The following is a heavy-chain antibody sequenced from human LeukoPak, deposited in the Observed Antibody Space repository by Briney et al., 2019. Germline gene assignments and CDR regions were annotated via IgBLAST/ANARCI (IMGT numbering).Heavy chain of an antibody. CDR2: VYSGGST. V-gene: IGHV3-66*01. Sequence: GGSLRLTCAASGFTVSNNYMYWVSQAPGKGLEWVSVVYSGGSTYYADSVKGRFTISRDNSKNTLYLQMNSLRAEDTAVYYCTKAAPGVHPFDSWGQGTLVTVSS. CDR3: TKAAPGVHPFDS. CDR1: GFTVSNNY. D-gene: IGHD6-13*01. J-gene: IGHJ4*02.